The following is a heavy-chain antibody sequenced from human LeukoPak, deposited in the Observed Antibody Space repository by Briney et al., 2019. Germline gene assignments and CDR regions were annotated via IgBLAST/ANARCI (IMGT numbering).Heavy chain of an antibody. D-gene: IGHD2-15*01. V-gene: IGHV4-59*01. CDR1: GGSINSYY. CDR3: ARDRSGYWDFQH. CDR2: IYYSGST. Sequence: PSETLSLTCTVSGGSINSYYWSWIRQPPGKGLEWIGYIYYSGSTNYNPSLKSRVTISVDTSKNQFSLKLSSVTAADTAVYYCARDRSGYWDFQHWGQGTLVTVSS. J-gene: IGHJ1*01.